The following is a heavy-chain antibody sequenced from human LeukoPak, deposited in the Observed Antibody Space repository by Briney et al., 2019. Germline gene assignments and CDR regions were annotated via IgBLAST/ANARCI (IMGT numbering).Heavy chain of an antibody. D-gene: IGHD6-6*01. V-gene: IGHV4-39*07. Sequence: SETLSLTCTVSGDSTSSGSHCWGWIRQPPGKGLDWIAHVCYSGNTYYNPSLKSRVTISVDTSKNQFSLKLSSVTAADTAVYYCARGSSIAARRWFDPWGQGTLVTVSS. J-gene: IGHJ5*02. CDR3: ARGSSIAARRWFDP. CDR1: GDSTSSGSHC. CDR2: VCYSGNT.